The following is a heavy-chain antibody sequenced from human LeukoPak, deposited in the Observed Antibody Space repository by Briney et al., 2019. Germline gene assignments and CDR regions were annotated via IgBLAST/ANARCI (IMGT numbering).Heavy chain of an antibody. D-gene: IGHD4-17*01. CDR2: IKQDGSEK. V-gene: IGHV3-7*01. CDR3: ARDQDDYGDYDDYYYYYMDV. J-gene: IGHJ6*03. CDR1: GFTFSTYW. Sequence: GGSLRLSCAASGFTFSTYWMNWVRQAPGKGLEWVANIKQDGSEKYYVDSVKGRFTISRDNAKNSLYLQMNSLRAEDTAVCYCARDQDDYGDYDDYYYYYMDVWGKGTTVTVSS.